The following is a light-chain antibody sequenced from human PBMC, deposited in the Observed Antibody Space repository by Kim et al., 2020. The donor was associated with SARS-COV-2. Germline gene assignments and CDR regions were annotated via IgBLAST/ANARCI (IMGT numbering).Light chain of an antibody. V-gene: IGKV1-5*03. Sequence: SIGDRVTSTCRARQPVSSYWAGYQHEPGKAPRLLIHMASNLKSGVPSRVSGSGSGTEFTLTISSLQPDDFATYDCQQDMSHPWTFGLGTKVDIK. CDR1: QPVSSY. CDR3: QQDMSHPWT. CDR2: MAS. J-gene: IGKJ1*01.